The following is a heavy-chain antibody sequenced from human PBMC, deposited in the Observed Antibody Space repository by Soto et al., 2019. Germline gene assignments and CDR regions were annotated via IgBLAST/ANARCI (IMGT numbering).Heavy chain of an antibody. V-gene: IGHV3-23*01. CDR2: ISGSGGST. D-gene: IGHD3-3*02. CDR3: AKDSIKGGSSLWGWVEYFQH. J-gene: IGHJ1*01. CDR1: GFTFSSYT. Sequence: GGSLRLSCAASGFTFSSYTMSWVRQAPGKGLEWVSAISGSGGSTYYADSVKGRFTISRDNSKNTLYLQMNSLRAEDTAVYYCAKDSIKGGSSLWGWVEYFQHWGQGTLVTVSS.